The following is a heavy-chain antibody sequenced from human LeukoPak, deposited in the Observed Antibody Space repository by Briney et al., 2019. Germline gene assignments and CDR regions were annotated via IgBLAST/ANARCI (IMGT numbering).Heavy chain of an antibody. Sequence: PSETLSLTCTVSGGSISSYHWSWIRQPPGKGLEWIGYIYYSGSTNYNPSLKSRVTISVDTSKNQFSLKLSSVTAADTAVYYCARVNYGSATREDYWGQGTLVTVSS. V-gene: IGHV4-59*01. CDR3: ARVNYGSATREDY. D-gene: IGHD3-10*01. CDR2: IYYSGST. J-gene: IGHJ4*02. CDR1: GGSISSYH.